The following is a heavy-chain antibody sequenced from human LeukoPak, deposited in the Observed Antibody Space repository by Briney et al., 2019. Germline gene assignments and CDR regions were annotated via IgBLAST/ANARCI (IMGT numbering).Heavy chain of an antibody. J-gene: IGHJ4*02. CDR3: ARHGYYDYVWGSYRYNPFDY. CDR2: IYYSGST. Sequence: SETLSLTCTVSGGSISSSSYYWGWIRQPPGKGLEWIGSIYYSGSTYYNPSLKSRVTISVDTSKNQFSLKLSSVTTADTAVYYCARHGYYDYVWGSYRYNPFDYWGQGTLVTVSS. CDR1: GGSISSSSYY. V-gene: IGHV4-39*01. D-gene: IGHD3-16*02.